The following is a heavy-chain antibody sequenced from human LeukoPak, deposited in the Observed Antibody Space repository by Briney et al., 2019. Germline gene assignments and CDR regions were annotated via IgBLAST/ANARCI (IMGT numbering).Heavy chain of an antibody. Sequence: GASVTVSCKASGYTFTGYYMHWVRQAPGQGLEWMGWINPNSGGTNYAQKFQGRVTMTTDTSTSTAYMELRSLRSDDTAVYYCARDRTNYYDYVWGSYPLGYWGQGTLVTVSS. V-gene: IGHV1-2*02. D-gene: IGHD3-16*02. J-gene: IGHJ4*02. CDR2: INPNSGGT. CDR1: GYTFTGYY. CDR3: ARDRTNYYDYVWGSYPLGY.